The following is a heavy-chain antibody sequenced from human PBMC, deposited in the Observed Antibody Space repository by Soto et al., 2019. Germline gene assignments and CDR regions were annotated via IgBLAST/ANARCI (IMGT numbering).Heavy chain of an antibody. V-gene: IGHV3-30*18. CDR2: ISNDGSNE. Sequence: PGGSLRLSCAGSGFTFRWFGMNWVRQAPGKGLEWVARISNDGSNEYYVDSVKGRFTISRDNSKNTLYLQMDSLRAEDTAVYYCAKGEVRGIIPSQFDLWGRGTLVTVSS. D-gene: IGHD3-10*01. J-gene: IGHJ5*02. CDR3: AKGEVRGIIPSQFDL. CDR1: GFTFRWFG.